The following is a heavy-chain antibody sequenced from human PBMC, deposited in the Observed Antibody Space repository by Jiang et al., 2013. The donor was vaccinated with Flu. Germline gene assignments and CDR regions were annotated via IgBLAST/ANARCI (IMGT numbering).Heavy chain of an antibody. CDR3: ARTQSSGYYPFDY. D-gene: IGHD3-22*01. J-gene: IGHJ4*02. V-gene: IGHV4-31*01. CDR1: GGSVSSGGYY. Sequence: PGLVKPSQTLSLTCTVSGGSVSSGGYYWSWIRQHPGKGLEWIGYIYYSGTTSYNPSLKSLVTISLDTSKNQFSLKLSSVTAADTAVYYCARTQSSGYYPFDYWGQGTLVTVSS. CDR2: IYYSGTT.